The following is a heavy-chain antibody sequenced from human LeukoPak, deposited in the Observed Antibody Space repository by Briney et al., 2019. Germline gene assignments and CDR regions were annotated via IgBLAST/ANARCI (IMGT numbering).Heavy chain of an antibody. CDR1: GFTFSDYY. D-gene: IGHD6-13*01. V-gene: IGHV3-11*04. J-gene: IGHJ5*02. CDR3: ARVPAAAGPGGWFDP. Sequence: NPGGSLRLSCAASGFTFSDYYMSWIRQAPGKGLEWVSYISSSGSTIYYADSVKGRLTTSRDNAKNSLYLQMNSLRAEDTAVYYCARVPAAAGPGGWFDPWGQGTLVTVSS. CDR2: ISSSGSTI.